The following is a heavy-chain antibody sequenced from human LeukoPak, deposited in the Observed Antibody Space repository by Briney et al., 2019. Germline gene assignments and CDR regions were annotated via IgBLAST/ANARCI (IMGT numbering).Heavy chain of an antibody. D-gene: IGHD6-6*01. CDR1: GFTFSSYA. Sequence: GGSLRLSCAASGFTFSSYAMHWVRQAPGKGLEWVAVISYDGSNKYYVDSVKGRFTISRDNSKNTLYLQMNSLRAEDTAVYYCAREGSSYYFDYWGQGTLVTVSS. CDR3: AREGSSYYFDY. V-gene: IGHV3-30-3*01. J-gene: IGHJ4*02. CDR2: ISYDGSNK.